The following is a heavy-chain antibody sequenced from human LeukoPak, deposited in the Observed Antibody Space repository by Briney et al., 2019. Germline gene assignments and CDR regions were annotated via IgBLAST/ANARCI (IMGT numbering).Heavy chain of an antibody. CDR2: IYYSGST. D-gene: IGHD3-22*01. Sequence: KPSETLSLTCTVSGGSISSSSYYWGWIRQPPGKGLEWIGSIYYSGSTYYNPSLKSRVTISVDTSKNQFSLKLSSVTAADTAVYYCARHYYDSSGYYELGLFDPWGQGTLVTVSS. CDR3: ARHYYDSSGYYELGLFDP. J-gene: IGHJ5*02. CDR1: GGSISSSSYY. V-gene: IGHV4-39*01.